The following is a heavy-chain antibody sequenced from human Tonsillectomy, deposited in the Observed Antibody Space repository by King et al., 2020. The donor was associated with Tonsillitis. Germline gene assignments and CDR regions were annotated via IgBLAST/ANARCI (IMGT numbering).Heavy chain of an antibody. V-gene: IGHV3-7*03. CDR2: IKEEGSVK. CDR3: ARDQTYFYVTSGYYDSFDI. D-gene: IGHD3-22*01. J-gene: IGHJ3*02. Sequence: VQLVESGGGLVQPGGSLRLSCAASGFTFSSDWMNWVRQAPGEGREGVANIKEEGSVKYYVDSVKGRFTISRDNAKSSLYFQMNSLRAEDTAVYYCARDQTYFYVTSGYYDSFDIWGQGTMVTVSS. CDR1: GFTFSSDW.